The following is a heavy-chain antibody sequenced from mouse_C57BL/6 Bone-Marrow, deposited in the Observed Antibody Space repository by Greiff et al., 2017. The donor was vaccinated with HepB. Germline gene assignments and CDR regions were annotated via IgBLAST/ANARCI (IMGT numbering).Heavy chain of an antibody. D-gene: IGHD1-1*01. Sequence: QVQLQQSGAELVKPGASVKMSCKASGYTFTTYPIEWMKQNHGKSLEWIGNFHPYNDDTKYNEKFKGKATLTVEKSSSTVYLELSRLTSDDSAVYYCARGYYGSSYVGNYYAMDYWGQGTSVTVSS. CDR2: FHPYNDDT. J-gene: IGHJ4*01. CDR1: GYTFTTYP. V-gene: IGHV1-47*01. CDR3: ARGYYGSSYVGNYYAMDY.